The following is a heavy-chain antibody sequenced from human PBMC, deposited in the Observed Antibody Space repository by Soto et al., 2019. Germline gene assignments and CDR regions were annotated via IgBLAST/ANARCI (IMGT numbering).Heavy chain of an antibody. V-gene: IGHV3-7*05. CDR2: IKQDGGEK. CDR3: VRSEGSSPYYYYYGMDV. J-gene: IGHJ6*02. D-gene: IGHD6-6*01. Sequence: VQLVESGGGLVQPGGSLRLSCAASGFTFSSFWMTWVRQAPGKGLEWVANIKQDGGEKYYVDSVKGRFTISRDNANNSLYLQMNSLRAEDTAVYYCVRSEGSSPYYYYYGMDVWGQGTTVTVSS. CDR1: GFTFSSFW.